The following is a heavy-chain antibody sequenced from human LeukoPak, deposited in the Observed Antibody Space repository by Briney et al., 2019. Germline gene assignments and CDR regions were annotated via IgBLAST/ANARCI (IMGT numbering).Heavy chain of an antibody. V-gene: IGHV3-21*01. CDR1: GFTFSAYN. Sequence: GGSLRLSCAASGFTFSAYNMNWVRRTPGKGLEWVSSITASSSYVFYADSVRGRFTISRDNAENSLYLQMNSLRAEDTAVYYCARDGYCSGGSCSKINWFDPWGQGTLVTVSS. CDR2: ITASSSYV. J-gene: IGHJ5*02. D-gene: IGHD2-15*01. CDR3: ARDGYCSGGSCSKINWFDP.